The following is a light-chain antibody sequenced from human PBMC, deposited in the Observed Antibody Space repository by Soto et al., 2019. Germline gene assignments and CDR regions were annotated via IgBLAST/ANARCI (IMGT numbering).Light chain of an antibody. CDR3: SALDGSLSGPV. CDR1: SSNIGSNY. Sequence: QSVLTQPPSASGTPGQRVTISCSGSSSNIGSNYVYWYQQLPGTAPKLLIYRNNQRPSGVPDRFSGSKSGTSASLALSGLPAGDGADYYWSALDGSLSGPVFGGRTKLPLL. V-gene: IGLV1-47*01. J-gene: IGLJ2*01. CDR2: RNN.